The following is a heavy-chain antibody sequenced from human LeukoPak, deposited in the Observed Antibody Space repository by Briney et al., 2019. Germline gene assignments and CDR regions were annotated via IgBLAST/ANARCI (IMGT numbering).Heavy chain of an antibody. D-gene: IGHD3-16*01. CDR3: ARGGGGMRIYGKNWFDP. Sequence: SETLSLTCAVYGGSFSGYYWRWIRQPPGKGLEWIGEINHSGSTNNNPSLKSRVTISVDTSKNQFSLKLSSVTAADTAVYYCARGGGGMRIYGKNWFDPWGQGTLVTVSS. V-gene: IGHV4-34*01. CDR2: INHSGST. CDR1: GGSFSGYY. J-gene: IGHJ5*02.